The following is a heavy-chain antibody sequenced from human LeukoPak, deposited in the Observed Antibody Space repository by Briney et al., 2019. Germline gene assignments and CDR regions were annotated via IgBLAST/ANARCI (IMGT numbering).Heavy chain of an antibody. CDR1: GGSFSGYY. Sequence: SETLSLTCAVYGGSFSGYYWSWIRQPPGKGLEWIGEINHSGSTNYNPSLKSRVTISVDTSKNQFSLKLSSVTAADTAVYYCARGYRGYYRFFDYWGQGILVTVSS. V-gene: IGHV4-34*01. D-gene: IGHD3-22*01. CDR2: INHSGST. J-gene: IGHJ4*02. CDR3: ARGYRGYYRFFDY.